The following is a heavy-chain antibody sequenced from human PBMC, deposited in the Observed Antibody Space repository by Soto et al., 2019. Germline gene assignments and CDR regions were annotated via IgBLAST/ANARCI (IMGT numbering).Heavy chain of an antibody. V-gene: IGHV3-9*01. CDR1: GFTFDNYA. J-gene: IGHJ4*02. CDR2: ISWNSGSI. Sequence: EVQLVESGGGLVQPGRSLRLSCAASGFTFDNYAMHWVRQAPGKGLEWVSGISWNSGSIGYADSVKGRCTISRDNAKKAGELQTNRQRAEDTAVYSGAKAFPIRWCSPFFDDWGQGTRVTGSS. D-gene: IGHD2-8*01. CDR3: AKAFPIRWCSPFFDD.